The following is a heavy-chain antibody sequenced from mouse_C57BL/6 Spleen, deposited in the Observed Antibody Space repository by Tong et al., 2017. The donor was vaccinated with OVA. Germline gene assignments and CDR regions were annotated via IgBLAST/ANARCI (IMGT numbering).Heavy chain of an antibody. CDR1: GFSLTSYG. J-gene: IGHJ2*01. CDR2: IWSDGST. V-gene: IGHV2-6*03. D-gene: IGHD1-1*01. Sequence: VQLQESGPGLVAPSQSLSITCTVSGFSLTSYGVHWVRQPPGKGLEWLVVIWSDGSTTYNSALKSRLSISKDNSKSQVFLKMNSLQTDDTARYYCASPYYYGSSYGYFDYWGQGTTLTVSS. CDR3: ASPYYYGSSYGYFDY.